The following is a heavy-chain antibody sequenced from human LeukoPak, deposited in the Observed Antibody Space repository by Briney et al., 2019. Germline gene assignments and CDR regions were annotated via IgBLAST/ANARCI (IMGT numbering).Heavy chain of an antibody. CDR3: ARRGNSWNWPR. J-gene: IGHJ4*02. D-gene: IGHD4-23*01. Sequence: SETLSLTCTVSGYSISTGYYWDWIRQPPGKGLEWIGTFYHGGSTYYNPSLKSRVTISVDTSKNQFSLNLTSVTAADTAVYYCARRGNSWNWPRWGQGTLVTVSS. CDR2: FYHGGST. V-gene: IGHV4-38-2*02. CDR1: GYSISTGYY.